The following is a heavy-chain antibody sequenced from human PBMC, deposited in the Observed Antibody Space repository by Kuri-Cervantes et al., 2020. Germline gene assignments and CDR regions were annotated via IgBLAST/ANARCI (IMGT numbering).Heavy chain of an antibody. J-gene: IGHJ4*02. V-gene: IGHV4-39*01. CDR1: GGSISSSSYY. D-gene: IGHD1/OR15-1a*01. CDR2: IYYSGST. CDR3: ARTEAGGGTAEFDY. Sequence: SETLSLTCTVSGGSISSSSYYWGWIRQPPGKGLEWIGSIYYSGSTYYNPSLKSRVTISVDTSKNQFSLKLNSVTAADTAVYYCARTEAGGGTAEFDYWGQGTLVTVSS.